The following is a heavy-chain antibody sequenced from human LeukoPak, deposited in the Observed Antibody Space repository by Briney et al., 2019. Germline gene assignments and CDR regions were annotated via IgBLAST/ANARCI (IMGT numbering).Heavy chain of an antibody. Sequence: GGSLRLSCAASGFTFSSYDMHWVRQATGKGLEWVSAIGTAGDTYYPGSVKGRFTISRDSPKNTLYLQMNSLRAEDTAVYYCAKDLNWTPIYYFDYWGQGTLVTVSS. V-gene: IGHV3-13*01. J-gene: IGHJ4*02. D-gene: IGHD1-1*01. CDR1: GFTFSSYD. CDR3: AKDLNWTPIYYFDY. CDR2: IGTAGDT.